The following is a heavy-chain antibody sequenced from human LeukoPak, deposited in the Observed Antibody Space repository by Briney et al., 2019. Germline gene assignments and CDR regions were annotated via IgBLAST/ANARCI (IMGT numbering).Heavy chain of an antibody. J-gene: IGHJ4*02. CDR3: ARGDDSGYYDYFDY. V-gene: IGHV3-53*01. CDR1: GFTVDSNY. Sequence: GGSLRLSCAASGFTVDSNYLSWVRQAPGKGLEWVSTIYTGGNTYYAASVRGRFTISRDFSKNTVFLHMNSLRAEDTAMYYCARGDDSGYYDYFDYWGQGALVTVSS. D-gene: IGHD3-22*01. CDR2: IYTGGNT.